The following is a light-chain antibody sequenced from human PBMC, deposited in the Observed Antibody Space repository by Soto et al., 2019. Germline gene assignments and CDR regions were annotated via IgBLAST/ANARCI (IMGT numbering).Light chain of an antibody. CDR2: DAS. CDR3: QQYGNSPYT. CDR1: QSVSSAY. Sequence: EIVLTQSPGTLSLSPGERATLSCRASQSVSSAYLAWYKQKPGQAPRVLIFDASSRATGIPDRFSGSGSGTEFTLTISRLEPEDFAVYYCQQYGNSPYTFGQGTKLEIK. V-gene: IGKV3-20*01. J-gene: IGKJ2*01.